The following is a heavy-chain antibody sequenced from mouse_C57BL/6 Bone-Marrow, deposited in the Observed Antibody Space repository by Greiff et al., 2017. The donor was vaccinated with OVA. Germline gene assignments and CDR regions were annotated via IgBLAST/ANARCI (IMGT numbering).Heavy chain of an antibody. CDR2: INSDGGST. CDR1: EYEFPSHD. Sequence: EVNVVESGGGLVQPGESLKLSCESNEYEFPSHDMSWVRKTPEKRLELVAAINSDGGSTYYPDTMERRFIISRDNTNKTQYLQMSSLRSEVTALYYCARRGSGYGYFDVWGTGTTVTVSS. V-gene: IGHV5-2*01. CDR3: ARRGSGYGYFDV. J-gene: IGHJ1*03. D-gene: IGHD3-2*02.